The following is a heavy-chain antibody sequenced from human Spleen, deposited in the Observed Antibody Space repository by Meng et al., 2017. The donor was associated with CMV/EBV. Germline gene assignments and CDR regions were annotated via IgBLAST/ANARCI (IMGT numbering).Heavy chain of an antibody. CDR2: ISSTSSYI. J-gene: IGHJ4*02. V-gene: IGHV3-21*04. Sequence: GESLKISCAASGFTFSPFSMNWVRQAPGKGLEWVSSISSTSSYIYYADSVKGRFTISRDNSKNSLYLQMNSLRAEDTALYYCAKDLAAAGTGPDYWGQGTLVTVSS. CDR1: GFTFSPFS. CDR3: AKDLAAAGTGPDY. D-gene: IGHD6-13*01.